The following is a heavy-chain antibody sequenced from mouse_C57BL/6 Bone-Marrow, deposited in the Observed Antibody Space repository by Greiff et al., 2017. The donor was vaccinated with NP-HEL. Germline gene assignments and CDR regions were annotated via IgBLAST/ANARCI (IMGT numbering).Heavy chain of an antibody. J-gene: IGHJ4*01. CDR2: IDPSDSYT. CDR1: GYTFTSYW. Sequence: QVQLQQPGAELVRPGTSVKLSCKASGYTFTSYWMHWVKQRPGQGLEWIGVIDPSDSYTNYNQKFKGKATLTVDTSSSTDYMQLSSLTEEDSAVYYCAPGLLDAMDYWGQGTSVTVSS. V-gene: IGHV1-59*01. D-gene: IGHD2-10*01. CDR3: APGLLDAMDY.